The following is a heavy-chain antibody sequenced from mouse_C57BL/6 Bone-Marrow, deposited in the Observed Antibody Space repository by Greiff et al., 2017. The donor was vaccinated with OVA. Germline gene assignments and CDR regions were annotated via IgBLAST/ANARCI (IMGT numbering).Heavy chain of an antibody. V-gene: IGHV5-16*01. CDR2: INYDGSST. D-gene: IGHD2-4*01. J-gene: IGHJ2*01. CDR3: AREGALSMRLRRGYDFDY. CDR1: GFTFSDYY. Sequence: EVKLVESEGGLVQPGSSMTLSCTASGFTFSDYYMAWVRQVPEKGLEWVANINYDGSSTYYLDSLKSRFIISRDNAKNSLYLQMSSLKSEDTATYYWAREGALSMRLRRGYDFDYWGQGTTLTVSS.